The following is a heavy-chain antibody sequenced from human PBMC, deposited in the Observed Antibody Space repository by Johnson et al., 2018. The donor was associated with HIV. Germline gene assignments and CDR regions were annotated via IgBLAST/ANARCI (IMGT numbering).Heavy chain of an antibody. CDR2: ISGSGGST. D-gene: IGHD3-22*01. CDR1: GFTFSDYY. CDR3: AREGYSYDSSGYYSPFDI. Sequence: QVQLVESGGGLVKPGGSLRLSCAASGFTFSDYYMSWIRQAPGKGLEWVSAISGSGGSTYYADSVKGRFTVSRDNSKNTLYLQMNSLRAEDTAVYYCAREGYSYDSSGYYSPFDIWGQGTMVTVSS. J-gene: IGHJ3*02. V-gene: IGHV3-11*04.